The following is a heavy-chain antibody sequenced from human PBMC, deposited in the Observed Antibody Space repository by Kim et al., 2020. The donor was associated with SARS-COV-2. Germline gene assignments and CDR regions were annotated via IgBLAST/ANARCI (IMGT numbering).Heavy chain of an antibody. CDR3: ARVPRRSCSSTSCHGGDYYYGMDV. Sequence: SETLSLTCTVSGGSISSYYWSWIRQPPGKGLEWIGYIYYSGSTNYNPSLKSRVTISVDTSKNQFSLKLSSVTAADTAVYYCARVPRRSCSSTSCHGGDYYYGMDVWGPGTTVTVSS. V-gene: IGHV4-59*01. D-gene: IGHD2-2*01. CDR2: IYYSGST. CDR1: GGSISSYY. J-gene: IGHJ6*02.